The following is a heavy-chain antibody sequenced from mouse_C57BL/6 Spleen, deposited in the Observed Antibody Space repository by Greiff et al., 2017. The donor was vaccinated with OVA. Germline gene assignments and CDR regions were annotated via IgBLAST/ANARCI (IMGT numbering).Heavy chain of an antibody. V-gene: IGHV1-50*01. J-gene: IGHJ2*01. CDR3: AREGRDD. D-gene: IGHD3-3*01. Sequence: QVQLQQPGAELVKPGASVKLSCKASGYTFTSYWMQWVKQRPGQGLEWIGEIDPSDSYTNYNQKFKGKATLTVDTSSSTAYMQLSSLTSEDSAVYYCAREGRDDWGQGTTLTVSS. CDR1: GYTFTSYW. CDR2: IDPSDSYT.